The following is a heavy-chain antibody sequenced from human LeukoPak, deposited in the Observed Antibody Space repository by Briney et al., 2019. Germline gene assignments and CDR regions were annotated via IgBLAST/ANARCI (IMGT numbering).Heavy chain of an antibody. V-gene: IGHV1-24*01. CDR1: GYTLTELS. CDR2: FDPEDGET. CDR3: ARPSRGVITTELDY. D-gene: IGHD3-22*01. J-gene: IGHJ4*02. Sequence: ASVKVSCKVSGYTLTELSMHWVRQAPGKGLEWMGGFDPEDGETIYAQKFQGRVTMTEDTSTDTAYMELSRLRSDDTAVYYCARPSRGVITTELDYWGQGTLVTVSS.